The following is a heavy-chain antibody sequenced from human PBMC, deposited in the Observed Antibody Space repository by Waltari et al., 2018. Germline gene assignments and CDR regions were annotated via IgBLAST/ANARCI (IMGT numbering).Heavy chain of an antibody. J-gene: IGHJ2*01. CDR2: IVVGSGNT. V-gene: IGHV1-58*01. D-gene: IGHD2-2*01. Sequence: QMQLVQSGPEVKKPGTSVKVSCKASGFTFTSSAVQWVRQARGQRLEWIGWIVVGSGNTNYAQKFQERVTITRDMSTSTAYMELSSLRSEDTAMYYCAVSSRDSYWYFDLWGRGTLVTVSS. CDR1: GFTFTSSA. CDR3: AVSSRDSYWYFDL.